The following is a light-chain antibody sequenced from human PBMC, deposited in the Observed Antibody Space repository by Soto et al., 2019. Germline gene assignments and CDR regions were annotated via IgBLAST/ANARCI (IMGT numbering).Light chain of an antibody. Sequence: QSALTQAASVSGSPGQSITISCTGTSGDIGGYNYVSWYQQHPGKAPKVMIYEVSNRPSGVSNRFSGSKSGNTASLTISWLQAEDEADYYCSSYSSIGSLVCGTGTKVTVL. V-gene: IGLV2-14*01. CDR3: SSYSSIGSLV. CDR1: SGDIGGYNY. J-gene: IGLJ1*01. CDR2: EVS.